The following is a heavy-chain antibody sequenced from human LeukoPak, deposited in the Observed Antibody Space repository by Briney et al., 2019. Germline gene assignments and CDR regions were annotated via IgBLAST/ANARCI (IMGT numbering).Heavy chain of an antibody. CDR1: GFTFSDYS. CDR3: AKDPAIFGVVTNWFDP. Sequence: PGGSLRLSCVVSGFTFSDYSMNWVRQAPGKGLEWVAFIRYDGSNKYYADSVKGRFTISRDNSKNTLYLQMNSLRAEDTAVYYCAKDPAIFGVVTNWFDPWGQGTLVTVSS. V-gene: IGHV3-30*02. J-gene: IGHJ5*02. D-gene: IGHD3-3*01. CDR2: IRYDGSNK.